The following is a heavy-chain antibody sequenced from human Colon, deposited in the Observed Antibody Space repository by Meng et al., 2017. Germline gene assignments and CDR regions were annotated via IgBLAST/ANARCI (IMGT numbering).Heavy chain of an antibody. CDR2: IYHSGST. Sequence: QGELQEAGPELVKPSGTLALTCAVSGGSISSSNWWSWVRQPPGKGLEWIGEIYHSGSTNYNPSLKSRVTISVDKSKNQFSLKLSSVTAADTAVYYCVSFPPPGKQWLVTDYWGQGTLVTVSS. D-gene: IGHD6-19*01. J-gene: IGHJ4*02. V-gene: IGHV4-4*02. CDR3: VSFPPPGKQWLVTDY. CDR1: GGSISSSNW.